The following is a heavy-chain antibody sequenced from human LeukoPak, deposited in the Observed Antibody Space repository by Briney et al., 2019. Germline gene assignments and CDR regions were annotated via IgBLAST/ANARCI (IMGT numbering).Heavy chain of an antibody. CDR2: ISGSGGST. J-gene: IGHJ5*02. D-gene: IGHD3-22*01. Sequence: GGSLRLSCAASGFTFSSYAMSWVRQAPGKGLEWVSAISGSGGSTYYAGSVKGRFTISRDNSKNTLYLQMNSLRAEDTAVYYCAKDGDSSGYPNWFDPWGQGTLVTVSS. V-gene: IGHV3-23*01. CDR3: AKDGDSSGYPNWFDP. CDR1: GFTFSSYA.